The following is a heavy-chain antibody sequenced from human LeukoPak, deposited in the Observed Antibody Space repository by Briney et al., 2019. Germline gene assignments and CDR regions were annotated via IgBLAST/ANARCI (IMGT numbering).Heavy chain of an antibody. CDR3: VTGYCSSTSCFY. V-gene: IGHV3-74*01. J-gene: IGHJ4*02. CDR2: INSDGSST. D-gene: IGHD2-2*01. CDR1: GFTFSSYW. Sequence: GGSLRLSCAASGFTFSSYWMHWVRQAPGKGLVWVSRINSDGSSTSYADSVKGRFTISRDNAKNTLYLQMNSLRAEDTAVYYCVTGYCSSTSCFYWGQGTLVTVSS.